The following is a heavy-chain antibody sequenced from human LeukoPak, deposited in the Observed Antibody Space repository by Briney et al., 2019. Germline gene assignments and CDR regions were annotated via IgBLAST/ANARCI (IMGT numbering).Heavy chain of an antibody. CDR1: GFTFSSYA. Sequence: GGSLRLSCAASGFTFSSYAMSWVRQAPGKGLEWVSAISGSGGSTYYADSVKGRFTISRDNSKNTLYLQMNSLRAGDTAVYYCAKTQLRLNYGEDLDYWGQGTLVTVSS. J-gene: IGHJ4*02. V-gene: IGHV3-23*01. CDR2: ISGSGGST. CDR3: AKTQLRLNYGEDLDY. D-gene: IGHD4-17*01.